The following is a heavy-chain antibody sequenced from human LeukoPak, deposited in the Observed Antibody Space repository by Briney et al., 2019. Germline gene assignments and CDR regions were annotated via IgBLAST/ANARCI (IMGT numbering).Heavy chain of an antibody. CDR2: IYHSGST. V-gene: IGHV4-59*12. J-gene: IGHJ1*01. CDR3: ASSEAYYYGSGSYGAEYFQH. CDR1: GGSISSYY. D-gene: IGHD3-10*01. Sequence: SETLSLTCTVSGGSISSYYWSWIRQPPGKGLEWIGYIYHSGSTYYNPSLKSRVTISVDRSKNQFSLKLSSVTAADTAVYYCASSEAYYYGSGSYGAEYFQHWGQGTLVTVSS.